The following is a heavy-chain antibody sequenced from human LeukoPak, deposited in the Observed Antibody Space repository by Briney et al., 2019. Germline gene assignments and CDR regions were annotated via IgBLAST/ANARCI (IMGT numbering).Heavy chain of an antibody. Sequence: LSGGSLRLSCAASGFTFSAYAMTWVRQAPGKGLECVSGISGSGDTTYYADSVKGRFTISRDNSKNTLYVQMNSLRVEDTAVYYCARGQYQMEYWGQGTLVTVSS. V-gene: IGHV3-23*01. CDR1: GFTFSAYA. D-gene: IGHD5-24*01. J-gene: IGHJ4*02. CDR3: ARGQYQMEY. CDR2: ISGSGDTT.